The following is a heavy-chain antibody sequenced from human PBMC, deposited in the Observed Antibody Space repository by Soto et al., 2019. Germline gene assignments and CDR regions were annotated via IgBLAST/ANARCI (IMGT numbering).Heavy chain of an antibody. V-gene: IGHV3-30*03. CDR1: GFTFSSYG. J-gene: IGHJ4*02. D-gene: IGHD6-13*01. CDR2: ISYAGSNK. Sequence: GVSLRLSFAASGFTFSSYGMHWVRQAPGKGLEWVAVISYAGSNKYYADFVKGRFTISRGNSKNTLYLQMNSLRAEDTAVYYCAAGIAAAAPIDYWGQGTLVTVSS. CDR3: AAGIAAAAPIDY.